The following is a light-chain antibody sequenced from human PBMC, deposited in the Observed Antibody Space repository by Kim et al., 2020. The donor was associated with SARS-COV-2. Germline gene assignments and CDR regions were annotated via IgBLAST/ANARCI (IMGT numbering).Light chain of an antibody. CDR1: QTISNY. J-gene: IGKJ5*01. V-gene: IGKV3-11*01. Sequence: PGERATLSCRASQTISNYLAWYQQKPGQAPRLLIYDASDRATGIPARFSGSGSGTDFTLTISSLEPEDFAVYYCQQRSNWPLITFGQGTRLEIK. CDR2: DAS. CDR3: QQRSNWPLIT.